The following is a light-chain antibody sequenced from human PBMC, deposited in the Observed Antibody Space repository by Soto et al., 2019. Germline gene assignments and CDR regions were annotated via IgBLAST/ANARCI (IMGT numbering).Light chain of an antibody. CDR2: RNN. CDR3: ASWDNDLNGPI. V-gene: IGLV1-47*01. Sequence: QSALTQPPSASGTPGQRVSISCSGRASNVGSTYVFWYQQLPGAAPTLLIYRNNQRPSGVSDRFSGSKSGTSASLAISGLRVDDEADYYCASWDNDLNGPIFGGGTKLTVL. J-gene: IGLJ2*01. CDR1: ASNVGSTY.